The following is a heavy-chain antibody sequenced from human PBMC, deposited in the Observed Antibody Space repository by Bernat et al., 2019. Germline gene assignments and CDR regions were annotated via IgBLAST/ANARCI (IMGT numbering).Heavy chain of an antibody. Sequence: QVQLVQSGAEVKKPGASVKVSCKASGYTFTSYGISWVRQAPGQGLEWMGWISAYNGNTNYAQKLQGRVTMTTDTSTSTAYMEVRSLRSDDTAVYYCARDCSGGSCYPDQYYFDYWGQGTLVTVSS. CDR1: GYTFTSYG. D-gene: IGHD2-15*01. J-gene: IGHJ4*02. V-gene: IGHV1-18*01. CDR3: ARDCSGGSCYPDQYYFDY. CDR2: ISAYNGNT.